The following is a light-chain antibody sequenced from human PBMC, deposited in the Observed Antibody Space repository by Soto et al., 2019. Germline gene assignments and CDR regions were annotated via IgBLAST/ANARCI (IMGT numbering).Light chain of an antibody. Sequence: IVLTQSPGTLSLSPGERATLSCRASQSVSSSYLGWYQQKPGQAPRLLIYGASSRATGITDRFSGSGSGTDLTLTIARLEPEDFAVYYCQLYGSSPPRTCGQSTKVEIK. CDR1: QSVSSSY. CDR3: QLYGSSPPRT. J-gene: IGKJ1*01. V-gene: IGKV3-20*01. CDR2: GAS.